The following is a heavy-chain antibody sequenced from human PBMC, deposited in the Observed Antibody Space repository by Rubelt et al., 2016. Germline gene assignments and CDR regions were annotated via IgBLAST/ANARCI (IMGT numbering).Heavy chain of an antibody. V-gene: IGHV1-2*02. CDR3: ARGNSGYDYGLDY. CDR1: GYTFTGYY. J-gene: IGHJ4*02. Sequence: QVQLVQSGAEVKKPGASVKVSCKASGYTFTGYYMHWVRQAPGQGLEWMGWINPNSGGTNYAQKFQGSVPRNRDTSVSTAYMALSRLTSDDTAVYYCARGNSGYDYGLDYWGQGTLVTVSS. CDR2: INPNSGGT. D-gene: IGHD5-12*01.